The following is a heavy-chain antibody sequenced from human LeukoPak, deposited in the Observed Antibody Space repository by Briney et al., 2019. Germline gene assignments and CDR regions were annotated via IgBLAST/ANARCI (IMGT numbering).Heavy chain of an antibody. D-gene: IGHD3-10*01. V-gene: IGHV4-34*01. J-gene: IGHJ3*02. CDR2: INHSGRT. CDR3: ASSPTTYYYGSGSYPAFDI. CDR1: GGSISSYY. Sequence: SETLSLTCTVSGGSISSYYWSWIRQPPGKGLEWIGEINHSGRTNYNPSLKSRVIISVDTSKNQFSLKLSSVTAADTAVYYCASSPTTYYYGSGSYPAFDIWGQGTMVTVSS.